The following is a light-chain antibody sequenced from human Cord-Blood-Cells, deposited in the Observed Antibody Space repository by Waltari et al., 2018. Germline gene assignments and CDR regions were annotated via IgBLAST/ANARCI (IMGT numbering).Light chain of an antibody. CDR3: MIWHSSAWV. CDR2: YKSDSDK. Sequence: QAVLTQPASLSASPGASPSLTCTLRSGINVGTYRTYWYPQKPGSPPQYLLRYKSDSDKQQGSGVPSRFSGSKDASANAGILLISGLQSEDEADYYCMIWHSSAWVFGGGTKLTVL. V-gene: IGLV5-45*01. J-gene: IGLJ3*02. CDR1: SGINVGTYR.